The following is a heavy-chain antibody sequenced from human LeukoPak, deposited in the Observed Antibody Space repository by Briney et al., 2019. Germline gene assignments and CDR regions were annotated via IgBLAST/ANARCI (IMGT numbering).Heavy chain of an antibody. CDR1: GFTFSNYA. J-gene: IGHJ4*02. V-gene: IGHV3-23*01. D-gene: IGHD3-10*01. CDR3: ARDTMVRGVTFDY. CDR2: INDSGGST. Sequence: PGGSLRLSCAASGFTFSNYAMSWVRQAPGKGLEWVSAINDSGGSTYYADSVKGRFTISRDNAKNSLYPQMNSLRAEDTAVYYCARDTMVRGVTFDYWGQGTLVTVSS.